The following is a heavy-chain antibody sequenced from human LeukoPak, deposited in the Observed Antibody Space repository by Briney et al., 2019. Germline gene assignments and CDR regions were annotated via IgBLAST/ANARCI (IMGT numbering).Heavy chain of an antibody. V-gene: IGHV1-2*06. D-gene: IGHD6-19*01. CDR1: GYTFTGYY. Sequence: ASVKVSFKASGYTFTGYYMHWVRQAPGQGLEWMVRINPNSGGTNYAQKFQGRVTMTRDTSISTAYMELSRLRSDDTAVYYCASWREWLASNDAFDIWGQGTMVTVSS. CDR2: INPNSGGT. J-gene: IGHJ3*02. CDR3: ASWREWLASNDAFDI.